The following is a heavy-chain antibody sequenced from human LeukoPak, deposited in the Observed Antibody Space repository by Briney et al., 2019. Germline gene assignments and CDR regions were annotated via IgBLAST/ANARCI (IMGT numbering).Heavy chain of an antibody. D-gene: IGHD3-16*01. J-gene: IGHJ4*02. CDR1: GGSISSYY. Sequence: SETLSLTCTVSGGSISSYYWSWIRQPPGKGLQWIGYISYSGSTNYNSSLKSRVTMSVDTSKNQFTLKLRSVTAADTAVYYCARFGSDTYGYKYYFDSWGQGALVTVSS. CDR3: ARFGSDTYGYKYYFDS. CDR2: ISYSGST. V-gene: IGHV4-59*08.